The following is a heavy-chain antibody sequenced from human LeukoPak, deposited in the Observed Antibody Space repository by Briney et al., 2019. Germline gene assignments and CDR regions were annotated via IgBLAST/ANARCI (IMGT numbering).Heavy chain of an antibody. CDR2: IIPIFGTA. CDR1: GGTFSSYA. J-gene: IGHJ6*02. D-gene: IGHD3-16*02. CDR3: ARGRIQPGGVIVYSPNYYYYGMDV. V-gene: IGHV1-69*13. Sequence: GASVKVSCKASGGTFSSYAISWVRQAPGQGLEWMGGIIPIFGTANYAQKFQGRVTITADESTSTAYMELSSLRSEDTAVYYCARGRIQPGGVIVYSPNYYYYGMDVWGQGTTVTVSS.